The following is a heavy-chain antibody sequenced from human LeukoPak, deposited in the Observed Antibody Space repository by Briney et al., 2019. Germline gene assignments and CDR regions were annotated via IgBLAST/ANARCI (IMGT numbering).Heavy chain of an antibody. V-gene: IGHV3-23*01. Sequence: GGSLRLSCAASGFTFSSYGMSWVRQAPGKGLEWVSVISGSGGSTYYADSVKGRFTISRDNSKNTLYLQMNSLRAEDKAVYYCAKGQDLHVPLGSANNAFDIWGQGTMVTVSS. CDR2: ISGSGGST. CDR3: AKGQDLHVPLGSANNAFDI. D-gene: IGHD3-10*01. CDR1: GFTFSSYG. J-gene: IGHJ3*02.